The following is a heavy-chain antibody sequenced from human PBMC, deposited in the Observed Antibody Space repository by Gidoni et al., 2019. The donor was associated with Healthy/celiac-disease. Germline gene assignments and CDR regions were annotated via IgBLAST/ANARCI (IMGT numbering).Heavy chain of an antibody. CDR3: AGFRGYYGSGSSIDY. V-gene: IGHV4-34*01. Sequence: QVQLQQWGAGLLKPSETLSLTCDVYGGSFSGYYWSWIRQPPGKGLEWIGEINHSGSTNYNPSLKSRVTISVDTSKNQFSLKLSSVTAADTAVYYCAGFRGYYGSGSSIDYWGQGTLVTVSS. D-gene: IGHD3-10*01. CDR1: GGSFSGYY. CDR2: INHSGST. J-gene: IGHJ4*02.